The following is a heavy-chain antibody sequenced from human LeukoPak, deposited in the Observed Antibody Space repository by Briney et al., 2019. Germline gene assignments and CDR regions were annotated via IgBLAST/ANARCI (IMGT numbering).Heavy chain of an antibody. CDR1: GFTFSSYA. J-gene: IGHJ4*02. CDR2: ISYAGSNK. CDR3: ARDSLTSPTAVVPTAIPD. V-gene: IGHV3-30-3*01. D-gene: IGHD2-2*02. Sequence: PGRSLRLSCAASGFTFSSYAMHWVRQAPGKGLEWVAVISYAGSNKYYADSVKGRFTISRDNSKNTLYLQMNSLRPEDTAIYYCARDSLTSPTAVVPTAIPDWGQGTLVTVSS.